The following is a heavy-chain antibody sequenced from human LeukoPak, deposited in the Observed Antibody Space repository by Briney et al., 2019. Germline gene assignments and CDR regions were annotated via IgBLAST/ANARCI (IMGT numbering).Heavy chain of an antibody. D-gene: IGHD4-11*01. J-gene: IGHJ2*01. CDR1: GGSISSYY. CDR3: ARDRSGVVPKGLTVTTPWYFDL. CDR2: IYYSGST. V-gene: IGHV4-59*12. Sequence: SETLSLTCTVSGGSISSYYWSWIRQPPGKGLEWIGYIYYSGSTYYNPSLKSRVTISVDTSKNQFSLKLSSVTAADTAVYYCARDRSGVVPKGLTVTTPWYFDLWGRGTLVTVSS.